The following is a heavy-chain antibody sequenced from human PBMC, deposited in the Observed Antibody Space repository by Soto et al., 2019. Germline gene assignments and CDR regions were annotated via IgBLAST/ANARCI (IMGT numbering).Heavy chain of an antibody. CDR1: GGSISSSNW. J-gene: IGHJ5*02. CDR2: IYHSGST. V-gene: IGHV4-4*02. CDR3: ARDNKGWYSWFDP. D-gene: IGHD6-19*01. Sequence: SETLSLTCAVSGGSISSSNWWSWVRQPPGKGLEWIGEIYHSGSTNCNPSLKSRVTISVDKSKNQFSLKLSSVTAADTAVYYCARDNKGWYSWFDPWGQGTLVPVSS.